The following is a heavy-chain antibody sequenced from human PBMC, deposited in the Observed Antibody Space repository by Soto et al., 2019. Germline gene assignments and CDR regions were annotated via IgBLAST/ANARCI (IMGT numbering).Heavy chain of an antibody. CDR2: IYYSGST. CDR3: ARLRVHRSGGSCYSGGYYYYYMDV. V-gene: IGHV4-39*01. J-gene: IGHJ6*03. Sequence: PSETLSLTCTVSGGSISSSSYYWGWIRQPPGKRLEWIGSIYYSGSTYYNPSLKSRVTISVDTSKNQFSLKLSSVTAADTAVYYCARLRVHRSGGSCYSGGYYYYYMDVWGKGTTVTVSS. D-gene: IGHD2-15*01. CDR1: GGSISSSSYY.